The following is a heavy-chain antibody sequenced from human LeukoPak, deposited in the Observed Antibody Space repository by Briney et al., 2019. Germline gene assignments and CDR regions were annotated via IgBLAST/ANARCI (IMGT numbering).Heavy chain of an antibody. D-gene: IGHD2-15*01. CDR3: AKDLPRLWLGVVEDYFDY. Sequence: GGSLRLSCAASGFTFSSYAMSWVRQAPGKGLEWVSGITGRGISTYYADSVKGRFTISGDNSKNTLYLQTNSLRAEDTAVYYCAKDLPRLWLGVVEDYFDYWGQGTLVTVSS. CDR2: ITGRGIST. CDR1: GFTFSSYA. J-gene: IGHJ4*02. V-gene: IGHV3-23*01.